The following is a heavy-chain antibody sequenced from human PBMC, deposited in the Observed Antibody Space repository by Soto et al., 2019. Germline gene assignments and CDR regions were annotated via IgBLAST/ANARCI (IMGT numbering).Heavy chain of an antibody. CDR2: IKSKTDGGTT. CDR3: TTGYLGPAYYYDSSGYPPP. J-gene: IGHJ5*02. D-gene: IGHD3-22*01. V-gene: IGHV3-15*01. CDR1: GFTFSNAW. Sequence: EVQLVESGGGLVKPGGSLRLSCAASGFTFSNAWMSWVRQAPGKGLEWVGRIKSKTDGGTTDYAAPVKGRFTISRDDSKNTLYLQMNSLKTEDTAVYYCTTGYLGPAYYYDSSGYPPPLGQGTLVTVSS.